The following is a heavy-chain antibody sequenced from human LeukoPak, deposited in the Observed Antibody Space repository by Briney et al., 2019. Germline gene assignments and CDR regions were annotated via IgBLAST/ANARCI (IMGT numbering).Heavy chain of an antibody. J-gene: IGHJ6*02. CDR3: VRVWPPNAVDRGMTYSYFHALDV. CDR1: NYTFASYG. D-gene: IGHD1-1*01. V-gene: IGHV1-18*01. Sequence: ASLKVSCKASNYTFASYGLSWVRQAPGQGLQWVGWISPYDGNTDYAQRFQARVTMTIDRATRTVYMDLKRLRLDDTAVYYCVRVWPPNAVDRGMTYSYFHALDVWGQGTTVIVSS. CDR2: ISPYDGNT.